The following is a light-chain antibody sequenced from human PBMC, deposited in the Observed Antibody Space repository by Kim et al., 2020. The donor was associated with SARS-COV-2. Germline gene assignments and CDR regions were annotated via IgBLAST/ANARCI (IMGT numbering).Light chain of an antibody. CDR3: QQSYSTPLFT. J-gene: IGKJ3*01. Sequence: GNRVTITCRASQSISSYLNWYQQKPGKAPKLLIYAASSLQSGVPSRFSGSGSGTDFTLTISSLQPEGFATYYCQQSYSTPLFTFGPGTKVDIK. V-gene: IGKV1-39*01. CDR1: QSISSY. CDR2: AAS.